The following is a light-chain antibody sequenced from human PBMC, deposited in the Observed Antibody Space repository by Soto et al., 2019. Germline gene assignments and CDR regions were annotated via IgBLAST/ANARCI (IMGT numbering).Light chain of an antibody. Sequence: VISQSPSTLSVYRGERATLYCGASQSVGGDLAWYQQKPGQAPRLLVYGASTRATGIPARFSGSGSGTEFTLTISSLQSEDFAIYYCQQYHTGPPHTFGQGTKVDIK. CDR2: GAS. CDR1: QSVGGD. J-gene: IGKJ1*01. V-gene: IGKV3-15*01. CDR3: QQYHTGPPHT.